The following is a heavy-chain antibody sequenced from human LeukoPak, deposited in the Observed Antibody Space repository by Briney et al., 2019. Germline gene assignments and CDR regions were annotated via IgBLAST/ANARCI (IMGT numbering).Heavy chain of an antibody. Sequence: SETLSLTCSVSGDSIRSGTSFWSWIRQFPGKGLEWIGCRHHTGSSYYNPSFKSRVSMSLDTSQNQFSLKLTSVTAADTAVYYCARGDVLDYYYMDVWGRGTTVFVSS. V-gene: IGHV4-31*03. CDR2: RHHTGSS. CDR1: GDSIRSGTSF. CDR3: ARGDVLDYYYMDV. J-gene: IGHJ6*03. D-gene: IGHD4/OR15-4a*01.